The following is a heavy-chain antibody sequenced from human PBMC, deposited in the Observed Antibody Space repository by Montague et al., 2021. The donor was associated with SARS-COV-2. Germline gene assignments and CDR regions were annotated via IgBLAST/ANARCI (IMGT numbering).Heavy chain of an antibody. J-gene: IGHJ6*03. D-gene: IGHD3-9*01. V-gene: IGHV3-21*01. CDR1: GFTFSSYS. CDR3: ARATDPGTILFYPSGCYYYYMDV. CDR2: ISSSSSYI. Sequence: SLRLSCAASGFTFSSYSMNWVRQAPGKGLEWVSSISSSSSYIYYADSVKGRFTISRDNAKNSLYLQMNSLRAEDTAVYYCARATDPGTILFYPSGCYYYYMDVWGKGTTVTVSS.